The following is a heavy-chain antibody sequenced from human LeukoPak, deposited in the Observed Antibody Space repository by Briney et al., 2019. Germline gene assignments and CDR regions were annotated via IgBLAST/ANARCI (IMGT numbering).Heavy chain of an antibody. CDR3: ARRGYCSGGSCFSAAFDI. V-gene: IGHV5-51*01. CDR1: GXSFTTYW. CDR2: IYPGDSDI. J-gene: IGHJ3*02. Sequence: GESLKISCKGSGXSFTTYWIGWVRQMPGKVLEWMQIIYPGDSDIIYSPSFQGQVTISADQSISTAYLQWSSLTAPDTAMYYCARRGYCSGGSCFSAAFDIWGQGTMVTVSS. D-gene: IGHD2-15*01.